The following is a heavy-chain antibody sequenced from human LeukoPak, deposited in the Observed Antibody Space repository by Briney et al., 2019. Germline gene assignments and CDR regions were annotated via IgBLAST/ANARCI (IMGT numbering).Heavy chain of an antibody. J-gene: IGHJ3*02. CDR3: ARDRTGYYDSSGYPLDAFDI. CDR1: GGSISSGSYY. CDR2: IYTSGST. D-gene: IGHD3-22*01. Sequence: SGTLSLTCTVSGGSISSGSYYWSWIRQPAGKGLEWIGRIYTSGSTNYNPSLKSRVTISVDTSKNQFSLKLSSVTAADTAVYYCARDRTGYYDSSGYPLDAFDIWGQGTMVTVSS. V-gene: IGHV4-61*02.